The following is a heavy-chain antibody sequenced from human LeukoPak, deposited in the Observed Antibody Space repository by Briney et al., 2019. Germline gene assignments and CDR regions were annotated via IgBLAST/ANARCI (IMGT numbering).Heavy chain of an antibody. V-gene: IGHV3-48*03. CDR2: ISSSGSTI. J-gene: IGHJ6*03. D-gene: IGHD3-22*01. Sequence: GGSLRLSCAASGFTFSSYEMNWVRQAPGKGLEWVSYISSSGSTIYYADSVKGRFTISRDNAKNSLYLQMNSLRAEDTAVYYCAREGYYYDSSGYYYYYYMDVWGKGTTVTISS. CDR3: AREGYYYDSSGYYYYYYMDV. CDR1: GFTFSSYE.